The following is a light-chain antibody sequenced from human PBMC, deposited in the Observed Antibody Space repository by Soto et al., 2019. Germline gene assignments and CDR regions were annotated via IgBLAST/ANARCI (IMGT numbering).Light chain of an antibody. CDR1: QGISNY. Sequence: DIQMTQSPSSLSAFVGDRVTITCRASQGISNYLAWYQQKPGRVPTLLIYAASTFRSGVPSRFSGRGSGTDFTLTISSLQPGDVASYYCQEYKTAPFIFGPGTKVDIK. V-gene: IGKV1-27*01. J-gene: IGKJ3*01. CDR2: AAS. CDR3: QEYKTAPFI.